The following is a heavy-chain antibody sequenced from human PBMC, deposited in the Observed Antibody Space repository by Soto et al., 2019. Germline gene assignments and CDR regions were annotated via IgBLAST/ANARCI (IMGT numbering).Heavy chain of an antibody. Sequence: QVQLQESGPGLVKPSQTLSLTCTVSGGSISSGGYYWSWIRQHPGKGLEWIGYIYYSGSTYYNPSLKSRVTISVDTSKNQFSLKLSSVTAADRAVYYCAREGIAARRWFDPWGQGTLVTVSS. CDR1: GGSISSGGYY. CDR2: IYYSGST. J-gene: IGHJ5*02. V-gene: IGHV4-31*03. CDR3: AREGIAARRWFDP. D-gene: IGHD6-6*01.